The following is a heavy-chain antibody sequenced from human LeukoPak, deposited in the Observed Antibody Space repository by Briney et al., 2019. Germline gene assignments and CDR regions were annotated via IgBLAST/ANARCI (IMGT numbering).Heavy chain of an antibody. CDR2: IADDGGVK. CDR3: AREATWDEWYFDH. V-gene: IGHV3-30*03. CDR1: GITFSRHG. J-gene: IGHJ4*02. Sequence: GGSLRLSCVASGITFSRHGMDWVRQAPGKGLEWVAVIADDGGVKQYADSVKGRFTVSRDNSKSKLYLQMNGLSVEDTAIYDCAREATWDEWYFDHWGQGTPATVSS. D-gene: IGHD3-3*01.